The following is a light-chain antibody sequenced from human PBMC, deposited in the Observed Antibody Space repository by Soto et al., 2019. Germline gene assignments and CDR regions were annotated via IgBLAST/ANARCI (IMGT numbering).Light chain of an antibody. CDR2: GAF. Sequence: EIVMTQSPATLSVSPGERATLSCRASQSVSSNLAWYQQKPGQAPSLLIYGAFTRATGIPARFSGTGSGTHFTLTISRLEPEDFAVYYCQQYGSLWTFGQGTKVDIK. J-gene: IGKJ1*01. V-gene: IGKV3-15*01. CDR1: QSVSSN. CDR3: QQYGSLWT.